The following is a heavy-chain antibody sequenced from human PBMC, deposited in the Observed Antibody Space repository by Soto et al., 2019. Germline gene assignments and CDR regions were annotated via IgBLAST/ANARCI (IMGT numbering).Heavy chain of an antibody. CDR3: ARDFYYDNSGHYGYYFAY. D-gene: IGHD3-22*01. V-gene: IGHV3-74*01. J-gene: IGHJ4*01. CDR2: INSDGSST. CDR1: GLTFKSFL. Sequence: PGGSLRLSCAASGLTFKSFLMHWVRQVPRKGPVWVSRINSDGSSTSYADAVKGRFTISRDNAKNTLYLQFNRLRHEDSAVYYRARDFYYDNSGHYGYYFAYWGQGTMLTFSS.